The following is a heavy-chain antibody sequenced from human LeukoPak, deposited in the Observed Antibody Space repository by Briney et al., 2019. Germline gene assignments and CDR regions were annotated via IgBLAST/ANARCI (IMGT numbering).Heavy chain of an antibody. V-gene: IGHV4-34*01. D-gene: IGHD5-18*01. J-gene: IGHJ4*02. CDR2: INHSGST. Sequence: SETLSLTCAVYGGSFSGYYWSWIRQPPGKWLEWIGEINHSGSTNYNPSLKSRVTISVDTSKNQFSLKLSSVTAADTAVYYCARGLYRDTAMAPFDYWGQGTLVTVSS. CDR1: GGSFSGYY. CDR3: ARGLYRDTAMAPFDY.